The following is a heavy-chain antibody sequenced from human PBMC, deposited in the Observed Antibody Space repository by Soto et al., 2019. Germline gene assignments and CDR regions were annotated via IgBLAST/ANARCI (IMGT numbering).Heavy chain of an antibody. Sequence: WETLSLTCAVYGGSFSGYYWSWIRQPPGKGLEWIGEINHSGSTNYNPSLKSRVTISVDTSKNQFSLKLSSVTAADTAVYYCARVNPRRITIFGVGSYGMDVWGPGTTVTVYS. CDR2: INHSGST. CDR3: ARVNPRRITIFGVGSYGMDV. D-gene: IGHD3-3*01. J-gene: IGHJ6*02. V-gene: IGHV4-34*01. CDR1: GGSFSGYY.